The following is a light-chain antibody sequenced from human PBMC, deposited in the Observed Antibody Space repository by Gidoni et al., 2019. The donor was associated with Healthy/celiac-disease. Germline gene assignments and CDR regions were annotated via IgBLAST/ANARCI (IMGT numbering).Light chain of an antibody. CDR1: QSISSY. CDR2: AAS. CDR3: QQSYSTPRT. Sequence: DIQMPQSPSSLSASVGDRVTITCRASQSISSYLNWYQQKPGKAPKLLIYAASSLQSGVPSRFSGSGSGTDFTLTISSLQPEDVETYYCQQSYSTPRTFGQGTKVEIK. J-gene: IGKJ1*01. V-gene: IGKV1-39*01.